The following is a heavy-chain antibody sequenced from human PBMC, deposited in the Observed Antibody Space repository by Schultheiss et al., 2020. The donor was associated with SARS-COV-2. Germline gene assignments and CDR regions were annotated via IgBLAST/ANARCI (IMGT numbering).Heavy chain of an antibody. Sequence: SQTLSLTCTVSGGSISSYYWSWIRQPPGKGLEWIGYIYYSGSTYYNPSLKSRVTISVDTSKNQFSLKLSSVTAADTAVYYCARGWWAAMVIPYYGMDVWGQGTTVTVSS. CDR1: GGSISSYY. J-gene: IGHJ6*02. V-gene: IGHV4-59*12. CDR3: ARGWWAAMVIPYYGMDV. CDR2: IYYSGST. D-gene: IGHD5-18*01.